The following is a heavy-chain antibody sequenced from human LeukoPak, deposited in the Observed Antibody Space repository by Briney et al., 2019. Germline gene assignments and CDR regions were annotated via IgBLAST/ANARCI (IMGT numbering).Heavy chain of an antibody. CDR3: AKARSLGYCSGGSCLRDAFDI. V-gene: IGHV3-9*01. CDR1: GFTFDDYA. D-gene: IGHD2-15*01. CDR2: ISWNSGSI. J-gene: IGHJ3*02. Sequence: GGSLRLSCAASGFTFDDYAMHWVRQASGKGLEWVSAISWNSGSIGYADSVKGRFTISRDNAKNSLYLQMNSLRAEDTALYYCAKARSLGYCSGGSCLRDAFDIWGQGTMVTVSS.